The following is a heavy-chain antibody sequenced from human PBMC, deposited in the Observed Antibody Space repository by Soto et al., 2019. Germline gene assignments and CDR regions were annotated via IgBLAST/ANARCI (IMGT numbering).Heavy chain of an antibody. CDR3: AGDIRGLFGP. CDR2: VSSSGSCI. Sequence: GGSLRLSCEGSGFNFRNFNMIWVRQAPGKGLEWVSSVSSSGSCIYYADSVKGRFTVSRDNANNLVFLQMNGLRPEDTAMYYCAGDIRGLFGPWGQGTMVTVSS. D-gene: IGHD3-16*01. CDR1: GFNFRNFN. J-gene: IGHJ3*01. V-gene: IGHV3-21*06.